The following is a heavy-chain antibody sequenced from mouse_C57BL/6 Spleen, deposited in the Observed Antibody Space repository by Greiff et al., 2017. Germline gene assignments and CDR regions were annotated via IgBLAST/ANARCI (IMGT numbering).Heavy chain of an antibody. V-gene: IGHV5-4*01. D-gene: IGHD1-1*01. CDR1: GFTFSSYA. J-gene: IGHJ2*01. CDR3: ARAGVITTAYFDY. CDR2: ISDGGSYT. Sequence: EVQRVESGGGLVKPGGSLKLSCAASGFTFSSYAMSWVRQTPEKRLEWVATISDGGSYTYYPDNVKGRFTISRDNAKNNLYLQMSHLKSEDTAMYYCARAGVITTAYFDYWGQGTTLTVSS.